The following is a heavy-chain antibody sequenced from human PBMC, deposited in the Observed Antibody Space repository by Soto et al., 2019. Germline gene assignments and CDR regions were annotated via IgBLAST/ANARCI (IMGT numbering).Heavy chain of an antibody. Sequence: SVKVSCKASGGTFSSYAISWVRQAPGQGLEWMGGIIPIFGTANYAQKFQGRVTITADESTSTAYMELSSLRSEDTAVYYCARDPVEMATINYYYGMDVWGQGTTATVSS. D-gene: IGHD5-12*01. CDR2: IIPIFGTA. CDR1: GGTFSSYA. V-gene: IGHV1-69*13. CDR3: ARDPVEMATINYYYGMDV. J-gene: IGHJ6*02.